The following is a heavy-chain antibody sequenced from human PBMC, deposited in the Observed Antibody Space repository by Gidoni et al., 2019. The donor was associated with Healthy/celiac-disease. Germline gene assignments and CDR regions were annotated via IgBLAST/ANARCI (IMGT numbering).Heavy chain of an antibody. CDR1: GFTFSSYA. J-gene: IGHJ6*03. CDR2: ISGSGGST. D-gene: IGHD3-3*01. V-gene: IGHV3-23*01. Sequence: EVQLLESGGGLVQPGGSLRLSCAASGFTFSSYAMSWVRQAPGKGLEWVSAISGSGGSTYYADSVKGRFTISRDNSKNTLYLQMNSLRAEDTAVYYCAKDMYYDFWSGPYYYYYYMDVWGKGTTVTVSS. CDR3: AKDMYYDFWSGPYYYYYYMDV.